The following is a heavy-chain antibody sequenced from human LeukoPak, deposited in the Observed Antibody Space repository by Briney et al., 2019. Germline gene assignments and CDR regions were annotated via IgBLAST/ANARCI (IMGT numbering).Heavy chain of an antibody. CDR1: GYTFTGYY. D-gene: IGHD3-22*01. CDR2: INPNSGGT. Sequence: GASVKVSCKASGYTFTGYYMHWVRQAPGQGLEWMGWINPNSGGTNYAQKFQGRVTMTRDTSISTAYMELSRLRSDDTAVYYCAKNYYDTGGYQDYYYYYYMDVWGKGTTVTVSS. J-gene: IGHJ6*03. CDR3: AKNYYDTGGYQDYYYYYYMDV. V-gene: IGHV1-2*02.